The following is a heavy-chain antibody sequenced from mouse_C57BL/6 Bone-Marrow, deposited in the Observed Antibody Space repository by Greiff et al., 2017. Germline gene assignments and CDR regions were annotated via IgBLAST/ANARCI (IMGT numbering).Heavy chain of an antibody. J-gene: IGHJ3*01. Sequence: VQLQQSGAELARPGASVKLSCKASGYTFTSYGISWVKQRTGQGLEWIGEVYPRSGNTYYNEKFKGKATLTADKSSSTAYMELRSLPSEDSAVYVCARWDYYGISYAYWGQGTLVTVSA. CDR2: VYPRSGNT. CDR3: ARWDYYGISYAY. V-gene: IGHV1-81*01. CDR1: GYTFTSYG. D-gene: IGHD1-1*01.